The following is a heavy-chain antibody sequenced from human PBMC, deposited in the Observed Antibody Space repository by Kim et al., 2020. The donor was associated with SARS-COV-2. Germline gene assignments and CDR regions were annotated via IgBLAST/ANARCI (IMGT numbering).Heavy chain of an antibody. D-gene: IGHD6-19*01. CDR1: GDSFSDYY. CDR3: TRGAAGSGWSFDF. J-gene: IGHJ4*02. V-gene: IGHV4-34*01. Sequence: SETLSLTCAAYGDSFSDYYWTWIRQPPGEGLEWVGEINHSGSTKYNPSLKSRVTISADRSRNQFSLIVKSVTAADTAVYYCTRGAAGSGWSFDFWGQGNLVTVSS. CDR2: INHSGST.